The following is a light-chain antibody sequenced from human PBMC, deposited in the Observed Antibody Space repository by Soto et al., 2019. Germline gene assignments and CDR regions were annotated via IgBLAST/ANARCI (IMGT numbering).Light chain of an antibody. CDR1: SSDVGSYKY. J-gene: IGLJ2*01. Sequence: QSALTQPASVSGSPGQSITISCTGTSSDVGSYKYVSWYQQHPGKAPKLLIYEVSNQPSGVSSRFSGSKSGNTASLTISGLQAEDEADYYCTSYTTSNTLNVLFGGGTKLTVL. V-gene: IGLV2-14*01. CDR3: TSYTTSNTLNVL. CDR2: EVS.